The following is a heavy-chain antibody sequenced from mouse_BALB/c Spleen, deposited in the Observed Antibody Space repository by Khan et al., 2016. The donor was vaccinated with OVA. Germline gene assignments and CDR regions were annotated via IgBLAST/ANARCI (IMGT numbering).Heavy chain of an antibody. J-gene: IGHJ2*01. V-gene: IGHV3-2*02. CDR1: GYSITSDYA. CDR2: IGYSGST. CDR3: ASGRLLLRYPDYIDY. D-gene: IGHD1-1*01. Sequence: EGKRKEEGPGLLKPSQSLSLTCTVTGYSITSDYARNWIRQFPGNQLEVMAHIGYSGSTSYNPSLTSLIFISRDTSKNQFFLQLTSVTTEDTDTYYCASGRLLLRYPDYIDYWGQGTTLTVSS.